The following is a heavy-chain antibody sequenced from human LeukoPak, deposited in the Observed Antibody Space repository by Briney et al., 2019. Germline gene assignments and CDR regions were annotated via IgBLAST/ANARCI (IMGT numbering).Heavy chain of an antibody. CDR2: INPSGGST. J-gene: IGHJ3*02. CDR1: GYTFTSYY. V-gene: IGHV1-46*01. CDR3: ARDNPTGYLTTGTDTFDI. Sequence: AASVKVSCKASGYTFTSYYMHWVRQAPGQGLEWMGIINPSGGSTSYAQKFQGRVTMTRDTSTSTVYMELSSLRSEDTAVYYCARDNPTGYLTTGTDTFDIWGQGTMVTVSS. D-gene: IGHD3-9*01.